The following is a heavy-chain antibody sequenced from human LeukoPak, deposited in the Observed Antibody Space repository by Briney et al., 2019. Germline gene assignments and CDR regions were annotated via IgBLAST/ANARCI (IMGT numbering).Heavy chain of an antibody. Sequence: SETLSLTCTVSGGSISSYYWSWIRQPPGKGLEWIGYIYYSGSTYYNPSLKSRVTISVDTSKNQFSLKLSSVTAADTAVYYCARVKGRVDYWGQGTLVTVSS. J-gene: IGHJ4*02. CDR3: ARVKGRVDY. CDR2: IYYSGST. V-gene: IGHV4-30-4*01. CDR1: GGSISSYY.